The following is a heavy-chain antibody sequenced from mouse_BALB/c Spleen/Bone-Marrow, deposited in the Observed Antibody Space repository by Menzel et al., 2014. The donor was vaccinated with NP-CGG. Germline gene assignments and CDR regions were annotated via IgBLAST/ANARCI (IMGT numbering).Heavy chain of an antibody. Sequence: QVQLQQSGAELVRPGASVTLSCKASGYTFTDYEMHWVKQTPVHGLEWIGGIDTETGGTAYNPNFTGKTTLTADKSSSTAYMELRSLTSEDSAVYYCTRGGPYGNAAGFPYWGQGTLVTVSA. D-gene: IGHD2-1*01. J-gene: IGHJ3*01. CDR3: TRGGPYGNAAGFPY. CDR1: GYTFTDYE. CDR2: IDTETGGT. V-gene: IGHV1-15*01.